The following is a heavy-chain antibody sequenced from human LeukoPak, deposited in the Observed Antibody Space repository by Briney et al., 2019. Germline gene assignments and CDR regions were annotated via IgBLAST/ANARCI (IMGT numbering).Heavy chain of an antibody. V-gene: IGHV3-30-3*01. D-gene: IGHD6-19*01. CDR2: ISYDGSNK. J-gene: IGHJ4*02. Sequence: SGGSLRLSCAASGFTFSSYAMHWVRQAPGKGLEWVAVISYDGSNKYYADSVKGRFTISRDNSKNTLYLQMNSLRAEDTAVYYCARDIDSSGWYFYFDYWGQGTLVTVSS. CDR1: GFTFSSYA. CDR3: ARDIDSSGWYFYFDY.